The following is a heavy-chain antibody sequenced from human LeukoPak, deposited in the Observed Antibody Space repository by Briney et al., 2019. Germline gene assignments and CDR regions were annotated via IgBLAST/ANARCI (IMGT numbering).Heavy chain of an antibody. J-gene: IGHJ6*03. CDR1: GGSFSGYY. D-gene: IGHD6-6*01. CDR3: ARGVPREKKRYSSSFPTTYYYMDV. CDR2: INHSGST. Sequence: PSETLSLTCAVYGGSFSGYYWSWIRQPPGKGLEWIGEINHSGSTNYNPSLKSRVTISVDTSKNQFSLKLSSVTAADTAVYYCARGVPREKKRYSSSFPTTYYYMDVWGKGTTVTVSS. V-gene: IGHV4-34*01.